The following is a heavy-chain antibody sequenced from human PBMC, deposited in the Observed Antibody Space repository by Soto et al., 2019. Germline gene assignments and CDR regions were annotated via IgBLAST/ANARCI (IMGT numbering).Heavy chain of an antibody. V-gene: IGHV1-69*13. J-gene: IGHJ6*02. CDR3: ARDPYTILGEYYYYYAMDV. D-gene: IGHD3-3*01. CDR2: IIPIFGTV. CDR1: GGTFSSYA. Sequence: ASVKVSCKASGGTFSSYAITWVRQAPGQGVEWMGGIIPIFGTVNYAQKFQGRLTIIADESTSTDYMDLSSLRSEDTAVYYCARDPYTILGEYYYYYAMDVWGQGTTVTVSS.